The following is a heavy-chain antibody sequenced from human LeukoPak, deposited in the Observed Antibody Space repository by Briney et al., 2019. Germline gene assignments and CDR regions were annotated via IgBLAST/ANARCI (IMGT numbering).Heavy chain of an antibody. Sequence: SQTLSLTCTVSGGSISSGGYYWSWIRQHPGKGLEWIGYIYYSGSTYYNPSLKSRVTISVDTSKNQFSLKLSSVTAADTAVYYCARVIMIFGVVITNWFDPWGRGTLVTVSS. CDR2: IYYSGST. J-gene: IGHJ5*02. CDR3: ARVIMIFGVVITNWFDP. CDR1: GGSISSGGYY. V-gene: IGHV4-31*03. D-gene: IGHD3-3*01.